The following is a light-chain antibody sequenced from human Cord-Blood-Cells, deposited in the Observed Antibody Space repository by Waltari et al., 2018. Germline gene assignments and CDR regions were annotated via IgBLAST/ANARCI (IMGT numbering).Light chain of an antibody. Sequence: SYALTQPPSVSVSPGPTASITCSGDKLGDKYACWYQQKPGQSPVLVIYQDSKRPSGIPERFSGSNSGNTATLTISGTQAMDEADYYCQAWDSSTAWDVVFGGGTKLTVL. V-gene: IGLV3-1*01. J-gene: IGLJ2*01. CDR3: QAWDSSTAWDVV. CDR1: KLGDKY. CDR2: QDS.